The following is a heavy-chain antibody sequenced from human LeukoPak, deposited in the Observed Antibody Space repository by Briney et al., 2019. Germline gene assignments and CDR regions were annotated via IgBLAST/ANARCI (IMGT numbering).Heavy chain of an antibody. CDR3: ARLGDSRVGFDI. CDR1: GGTFSSYA. CDR2: IIPIFGTA. J-gene: IGHJ3*02. D-gene: IGHD3-22*01. Sequence: SVKVSCKASGGTFSSYAISWVRQAPGQGLEWMGRIIPIFGTANYAQKFQGRVTITTDESTSTAYMELSSLRSEDTAVYYCARLGDSRVGFDIWGQGTMVTVSS. V-gene: IGHV1-69*05.